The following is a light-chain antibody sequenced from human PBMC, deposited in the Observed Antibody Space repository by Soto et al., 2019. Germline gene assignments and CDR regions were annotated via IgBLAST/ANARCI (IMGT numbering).Light chain of an antibody. J-gene: IGKJ4*01. CDR2: RVS. V-gene: IGKV2-24*01. CDR1: QSLVHSDGNTY. CDR3: MQNKQFKLT. Sequence: EIVMTQSPLSSAVTVGQPASISCGSSQSLVHSDGNTYLSWLHVGPGQSPRPLIYRVSDRFPGVPDRFNGSGAEPNFTLKISRVAAQDVGPAHCMQNKQFKLTCGGGTTVDIK.